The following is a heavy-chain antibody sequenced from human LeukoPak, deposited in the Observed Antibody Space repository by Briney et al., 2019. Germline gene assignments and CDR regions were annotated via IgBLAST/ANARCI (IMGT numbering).Heavy chain of an antibody. J-gene: IGHJ6*02. D-gene: IGHD2-8*01. CDR1: GYTFTTYY. CDR2: SNPNSGGT. CDR3: GGDHSTNFNGKENNYHGMDV. Sequence: ASVKVSCKASGYTFTTYYIHWVRRAPGQGLEWMGRSNPNSGGTNSPQKFQGSVTMTRDTSTRTAYMELSRLTSDDTAVYYCGGDHSTNFNGKENNYHGMDVWGQGTTVTVSS. V-gene: IGHV1-2*02.